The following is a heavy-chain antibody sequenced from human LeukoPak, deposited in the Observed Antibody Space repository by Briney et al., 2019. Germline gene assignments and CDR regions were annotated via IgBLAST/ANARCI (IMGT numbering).Heavy chain of an antibody. D-gene: IGHD3-3*01. Sequence: GGSLRLSCAASGFTFDDYAMHWVRHAPGKGLEWVSGISWNSGSIGYADSVKGRFTISRDNAKNSLYLQMNSLRAEDTAVYYCARAPESGYDAFDIWGQGTMVTVSS. V-gene: IGHV3-9*01. CDR3: ARAPESGYDAFDI. CDR2: ISWNSGSI. CDR1: GFTFDDYA. J-gene: IGHJ3*02.